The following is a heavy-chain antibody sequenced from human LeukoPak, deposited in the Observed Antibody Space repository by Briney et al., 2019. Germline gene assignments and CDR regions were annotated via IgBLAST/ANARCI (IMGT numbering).Heavy chain of an antibody. Sequence: SETLSLTCTVSGGSISRYYWSWIRQPPGKGLEWVGFIYYGGRTNYNPSLKGRVTISVDTSKNQLSLQQSSVTAAHTHVYYCARLAGKVAATNCLDPWGQGPLVTVSS. CDR3: ARLAGKVAATNCLDP. CDR1: GGSISRYY. CDR2: IYYGGRT. D-gene: IGHD2-15*01. J-gene: IGHJ5*02. V-gene: IGHV4-59*08.